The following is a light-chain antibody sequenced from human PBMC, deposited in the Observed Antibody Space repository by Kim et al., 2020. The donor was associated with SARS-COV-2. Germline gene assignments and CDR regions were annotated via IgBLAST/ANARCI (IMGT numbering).Light chain of an antibody. CDR3: QQTYSTLIT. Sequence: ASVDDRVTITCRASQSIMTYLNWYQQKPGKAPKLLIYGASYLQTGFPSRFSGSGSETDFTLTISSLQPEDFATYYCQQTYSTLITFGQGTRLEIK. CDR2: GAS. CDR1: QSIMTY. J-gene: IGKJ5*01. V-gene: IGKV1-39*01.